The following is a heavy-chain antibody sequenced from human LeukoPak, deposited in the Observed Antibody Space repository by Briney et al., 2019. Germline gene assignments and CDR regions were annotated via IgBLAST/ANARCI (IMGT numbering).Heavy chain of an antibody. Sequence: GGSLRLSCTASGFTFSTYWINWVRQSPGKGLVWVALINGDGSTTTHADSVKGRFTTSRDNARNTAYLQMNSLRDEDTAVYYCARDYAGSPDYWGQGTLVTVSA. V-gene: IGHV3-74*03. CDR2: INGDGSTT. D-gene: IGHD3-10*01. CDR3: ARDYAGSPDY. J-gene: IGHJ4*02. CDR1: GFTFSTYW.